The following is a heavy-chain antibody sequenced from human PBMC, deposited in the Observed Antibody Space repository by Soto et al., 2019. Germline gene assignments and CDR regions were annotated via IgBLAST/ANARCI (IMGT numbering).Heavy chain of an antibody. V-gene: IGHV4-30-4*01. J-gene: IGHJ4*02. D-gene: IGHD2-21*02. CDR3: AREPAYCGGDCYEYRAFDS. CDR1: GGSISRGDYY. Sequence: QVQLQESGPGLVKPSETLSLTCTVSGGSISRGDYYWRWIRQPPGKGLERIGYIYYSGSTYYNPSLKSRVTISVDTSKDQLSLKLSSVTATDSAVYYSAREPAYCGGDCYEYRAFDSWGQGTMVTVSS. CDR2: IYYSGST.